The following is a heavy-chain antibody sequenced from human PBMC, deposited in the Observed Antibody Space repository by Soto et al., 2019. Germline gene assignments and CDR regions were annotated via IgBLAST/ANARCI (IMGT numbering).Heavy chain of an antibody. J-gene: IGHJ4*02. CDR2: ISAYTGNT. V-gene: IGHV1-18*01. Sequence: GASVKVSCKASGYTFISHGISWVRQAPGQGLEWMGWISAYTGNTNYAQKLEGRVTMTTDTSTSTAYMQLRGLRSDDTAVYYCARDFSNGYTDYWGQGTLVTVSS. D-gene: IGHD5-18*01. CDR3: ARDFSNGYTDY. CDR1: GYTFISHG.